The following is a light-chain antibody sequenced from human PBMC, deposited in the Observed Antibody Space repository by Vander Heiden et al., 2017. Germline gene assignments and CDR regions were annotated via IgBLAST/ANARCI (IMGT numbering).Light chain of an antibody. CDR1: TIRSKS. CDR3: QTYDISSDYV. CDR2: DDT. Sequence: SYVLTQPPSVSVAPGQTARISCGGNTIRSKSINWYQQKAGQAPVLVVDDDTDRPSGIPERFSGSKSGHTATLTITGVEAGDEADYYCQTYDISSDYVFGTGTMVTVL. V-gene: IGLV3-21*02. J-gene: IGLJ1*01.